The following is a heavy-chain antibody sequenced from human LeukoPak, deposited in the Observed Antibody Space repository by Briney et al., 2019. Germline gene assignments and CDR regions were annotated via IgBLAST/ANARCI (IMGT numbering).Heavy chain of an antibody. J-gene: IGHJ4*02. CDR2: IWYDGSNK. Sequence: GGSLRLSCAASGFTFSSYGMHWVRQAPGKGLEWVAVIWYDGSNKYYADSVKGRFTDSRDNSKNTLYLQMNSLRAEDTAVYYCASSYYDSSGYIDYWGQGTLVTVSS. CDR3: ASSYYDSSGYIDY. CDR1: GFTFSSYG. V-gene: IGHV3-33*01. D-gene: IGHD3-22*01.